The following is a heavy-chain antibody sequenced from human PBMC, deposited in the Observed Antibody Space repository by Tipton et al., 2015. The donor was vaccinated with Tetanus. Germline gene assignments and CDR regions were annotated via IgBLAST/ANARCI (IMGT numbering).Heavy chain of an antibody. CDR2: IYSGGNT. V-gene: IGHV3-53*01. Sequence: SLRLSCATSGFTFSNTGFFWVRQAPGKGLEWVSLIYSGGNTYYADPVKGRFTISRDNSKNTLYLQMNSLRAEDAAVYYCNGGSTRAYFDYWGLGTLVTVSS. CDR3: NGGSTRAYFDY. CDR1: GFTFSNTG. J-gene: IGHJ4*02. D-gene: IGHD2-2*01.